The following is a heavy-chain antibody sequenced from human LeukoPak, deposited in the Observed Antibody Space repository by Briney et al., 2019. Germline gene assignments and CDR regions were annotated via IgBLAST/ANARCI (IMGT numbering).Heavy chain of an antibody. CDR3: AKVAYYYDSSGYYRNY. V-gene: IGHV3-23*01. CDR2: ISGSGGST. Sequence: PGGSLRLSCAASGFTFSSYAMSWVRQAPGKGLEWVSAISGSGGSTYYADSVKGRFTISRDNSENTLYLQMNSLRAEDTAVYYCAKVAYYYDSSGYYRNYWGQGTLVTVSS. CDR1: GFTFSSYA. J-gene: IGHJ4*02. D-gene: IGHD3-22*01.